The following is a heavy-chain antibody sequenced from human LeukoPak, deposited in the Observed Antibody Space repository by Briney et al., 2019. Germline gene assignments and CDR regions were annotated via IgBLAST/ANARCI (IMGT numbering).Heavy chain of an antibody. CDR3: ARETGLLTFDY. V-gene: IGHV1-3*03. D-gene: IGHD3-9*01. Sequence: ASVKASCKASGYTFTSYAMHWVRQAPGQRLEWMGWINAGNGNTKYSQEFQGRVTITRDTSASIAYMELSSLRSEDMAVYYCARETGLLTFDYWGQGTLVTVSS. J-gene: IGHJ4*02. CDR2: INAGNGNT. CDR1: GYTFTSYA.